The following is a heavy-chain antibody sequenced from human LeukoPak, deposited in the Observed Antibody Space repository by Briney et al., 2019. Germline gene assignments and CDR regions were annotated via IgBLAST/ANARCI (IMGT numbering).Heavy chain of an antibody. CDR3: ASDLCPSSTSCYTYAY. D-gene: IGHD2-2*01. V-gene: IGHV3-48*01. Sequence: PGGSLRLSCAASGFTFRSYSMNWVRHAPGKGLEWVSYISSSSSTIYYADSVKGRFTISRDNAKNSLYLQMNSLRAEDTAVYYCASDLCPSSTSCYTYAYWGQGTLVTVSS. J-gene: IGHJ4*02. CDR1: GFTFRSYS. CDR2: ISSSSSTI.